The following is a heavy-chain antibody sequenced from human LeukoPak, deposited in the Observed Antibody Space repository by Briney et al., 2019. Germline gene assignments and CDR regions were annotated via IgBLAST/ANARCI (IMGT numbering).Heavy chain of an antibody. CDR3: ARQTGSGLFILP. V-gene: IGHV4-39*01. J-gene: IGHJ4*02. Sequence: SETLSLTCTVSGVSISSSNSYWGWIRQPPGKGLEWIGSIYYSGNTYYNASLKSQVSISIDTSKNQFSLRLTSVTAADTAVYYCARQTGSGLFILPGGQGSLVTVSS. CDR1: GVSISSSNSY. CDR2: IYYSGNT. D-gene: IGHD3/OR15-3a*01.